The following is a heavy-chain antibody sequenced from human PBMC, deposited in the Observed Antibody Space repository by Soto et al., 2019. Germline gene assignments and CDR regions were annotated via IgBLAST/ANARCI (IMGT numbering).Heavy chain of an antibody. V-gene: IGHV1-18*01. D-gene: IGHD3-22*01. CDR1: GYTFTSHD. J-gene: IGHJ4*02. CDR3: VRDTRFYFDSSGQHY. Sequence: QVQLVQSGAEVKKPGASVKVSCKASGYTFTSHDISWVRQAPGQGLEWMGWISPYNGNTNYAQRLKCRVTMTADPSTGTAYMELRSLRSDDTAVYYCVRDTRFYFDSSGQHYWGQGTLVTVSS. CDR2: ISPYNGNT.